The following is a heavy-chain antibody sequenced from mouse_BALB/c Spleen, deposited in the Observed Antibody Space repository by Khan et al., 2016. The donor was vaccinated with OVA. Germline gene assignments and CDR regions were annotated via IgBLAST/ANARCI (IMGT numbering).Heavy chain of an antibody. CDR2: ISYSGNT. V-gene: IGHV3-2*02. Sequence: DVKLRESGPGLVKPSQSLSLICTVTGYSITSDYAWNWIRQFPGNKLEWMGFISYSGNTNYNPSLKSRISITRDTSKNQFFLHLNSVTTEDTATYYCARVYGGDFDYWGQGTTLTVSS. CDR1: GYSITSDYA. J-gene: IGHJ2*01. CDR3: ARVYGGDFDY. D-gene: IGHD1-1*01.